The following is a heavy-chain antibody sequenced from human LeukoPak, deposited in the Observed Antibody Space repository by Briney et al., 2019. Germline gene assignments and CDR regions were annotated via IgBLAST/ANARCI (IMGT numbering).Heavy chain of an antibody. CDR1: GFTFSSYS. J-gene: IGHJ4*02. CDR2: ISSSSSTM. D-gene: IGHD3-10*01. CDR3: ARGSGDY. Sequence: GGSLGLSCAASGFTFSSYSMNWVRQAPGKGLEWVSYISSSSSTMNYADSVKGRFTISRVHAKNSLYLQMNSLRAEDTAVYYCARGSGDYWGQGTLVTVSS. V-gene: IGHV3-48*01.